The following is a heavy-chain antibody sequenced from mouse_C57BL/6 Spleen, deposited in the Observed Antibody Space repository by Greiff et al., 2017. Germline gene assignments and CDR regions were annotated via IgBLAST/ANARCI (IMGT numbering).Heavy chain of an antibody. V-gene: IGHV1-63*01. CDR2: IYPGGGYT. D-gene: IGHD2-4*01. CDR1: GYTFTNYW. CDR3: ARHYDYDEAWFAY. Sequence: VKLVESGAELVRPGTSVKMSCKASGYTFTNYWIGWAKQRPGHGLEWIGAIYPGGGYTNYNEKFKGKATLTADKSSSTAYMQFSSLTSEDSAIYYCARHYDYDEAWFAYWGQGTLVTVSA. J-gene: IGHJ3*01.